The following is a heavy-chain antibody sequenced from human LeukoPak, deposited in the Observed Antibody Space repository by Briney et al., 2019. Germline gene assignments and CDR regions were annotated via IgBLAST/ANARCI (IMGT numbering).Heavy chain of an antibody. CDR3: ARESGYCGGDCLDY. Sequence: PSQTLSLTCTVSGGSISSGDYYWSWLRQPPGKGLEWIVYIYYSGSTYYNPSLKSRVTISVDTSKNQFSLKLSSVTAADTAVYYCARESGYCGGDCLDYWGQGTLVTVSS. D-gene: IGHD2-21*01. CDR1: GGSISSGDYY. J-gene: IGHJ4*02. V-gene: IGHV4-30-4*01. CDR2: IYYSGST.